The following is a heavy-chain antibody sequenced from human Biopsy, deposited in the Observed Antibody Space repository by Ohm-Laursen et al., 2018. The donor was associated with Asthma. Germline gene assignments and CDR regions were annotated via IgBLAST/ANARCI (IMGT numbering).Heavy chain of an antibody. CDR1: GGTFNTYV. D-gene: IGHD2-2*01. CDR2: INSVFGTT. V-gene: IGHV1-69*13. CDR3: TRKAGSCISRTCYSLDF. J-gene: IGHJ4*02. Sequence: ASVKASCKSLGGTFNTYVIGWVLQAPGQGLEWMGGINSVFGTTTYPQKFQDRVTITADDSTSTVYMELSSLRSEDTAVYYCTRKAGSCISRTCYSLDFWGQGTLVTVSS.